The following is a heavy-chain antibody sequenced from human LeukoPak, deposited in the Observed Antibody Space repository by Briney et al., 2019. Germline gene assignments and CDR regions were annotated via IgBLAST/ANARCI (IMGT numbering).Heavy chain of an antibody. J-gene: IGHJ3*02. CDR3: ARDSRWRWLQFDAFDI. Sequence: GASVKVSCKASGYTFTGYYMHWVRQAPGQGLEWMGWINPNSGGTNYAQKFQGRVTMTRDTSISTAYMELSRLRSDDTAVYYCARDSRWRWLQFDAFDIWGQGTMVTVSS. D-gene: IGHD5-24*01. CDR2: INPNSGGT. CDR1: GYTFTGYY. V-gene: IGHV1-2*02.